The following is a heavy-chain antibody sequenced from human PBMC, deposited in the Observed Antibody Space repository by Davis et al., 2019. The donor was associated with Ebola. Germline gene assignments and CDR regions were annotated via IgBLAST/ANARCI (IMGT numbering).Heavy chain of an antibody. CDR1: GFIFSNYW. J-gene: IGHJ4*02. CDR2: ISSSSSYI. D-gene: IGHD3-16*01. CDR3: ARDLGPFIPTG. V-gene: IGHV3-21*01. Sequence: GESLKISCAASGFIFSNYWMSWVRQAPGKGLEWVSSISSSSSYIYYADSVKGRFTISRDNAKNSLYLQMNSLRAEDTAVYYCARDLGPFIPTGWGQGTLVTVSS.